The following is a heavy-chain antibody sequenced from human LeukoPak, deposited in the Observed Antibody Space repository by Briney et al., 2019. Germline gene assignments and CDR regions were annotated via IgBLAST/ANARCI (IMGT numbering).Heavy chain of an antibody. CDR2: ISGSGGST. V-gene: IGHV3-43*02. D-gene: IGHD3-22*01. CDR3: AKDMGDDSSGIGWYFDY. CDR1: GFTFSSYA. J-gene: IGHJ4*02. Sequence: GGSLRLSCAASGFTFSSYAMSWVRQAPGKGLEWVSAISGSGGSTYYADSVKGRFTISRDNSKNSLYLQMNSLRTEDTALYYCAKDMGDDSSGIGWYFDYWGQGTLVTVSS.